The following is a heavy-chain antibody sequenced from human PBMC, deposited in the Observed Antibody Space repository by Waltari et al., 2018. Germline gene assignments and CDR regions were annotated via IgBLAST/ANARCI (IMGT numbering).Heavy chain of an antibody. V-gene: IGHV3-23*04. D-gene: IGHD2-15*01. Sequence: EVQLVESGGGLVQPGGSLRLSCAASGFTFSNYAMSWVRQTPGKGLEWVSSVKNAGDITYYADSVRGRFAISRDNSRNTLFLHMTSLRADDTAIYYCAKGLLGHDYWGQGTLVTVSS. J-gene: IGHJ4*02. CDR1: GFTFSNYA. CDR2: VKNAGDIT. CDR3: AKGLLGHDY.